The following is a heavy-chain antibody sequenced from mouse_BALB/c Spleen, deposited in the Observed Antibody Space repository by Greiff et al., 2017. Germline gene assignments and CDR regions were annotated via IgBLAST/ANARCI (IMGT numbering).Heavy chain of an antibody. J-gene: IGHJ4*01. CDR1: GFNIKDTY. V-gene: IGHV14-3*02. CDR3: ARAPGSHAMDY. CDR2: IDPANGNT. Sequence: LVESGAELVKPGASVKLSCTASGFNIKDTYMHWVKQRPEQGLEWIGRIDPANGNTKYDPKFQGKATITADTSSNTAYLQLSSLTSEDTAVYYCARAPGSHAMDYWGQGTSVTVSS.